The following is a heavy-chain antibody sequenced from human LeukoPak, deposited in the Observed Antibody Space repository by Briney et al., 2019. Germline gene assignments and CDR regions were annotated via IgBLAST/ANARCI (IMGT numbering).Heavy chain of an antibody. V-gene: IGHV5-51*03. CDR2: IYPGDSDT. CDR1: GYSFTTYW. D-gene: IGHD1-26*01. Sequence: PGQSPKISCEGSGYSFTTYWIGWVRQMPGKGLEWMGIIYPGDSDTRYSPSFQGQVTISADKSISTAYLQWSSLKASDTAMYYCARSASGSSSPDGHFDYWGQGTLVTVSS. CDR3: ARSASGSSSPDGHFDY. J-gene: IGHJ4*02.